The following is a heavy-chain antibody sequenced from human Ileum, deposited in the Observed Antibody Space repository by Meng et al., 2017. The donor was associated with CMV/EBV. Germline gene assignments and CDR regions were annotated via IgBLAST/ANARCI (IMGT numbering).Heavy chain of an antibody. V-gene: IGHV4-39*07. CDR3: ARDTTIARFYR. CDR2: IDYRGTT. Sequence: VSGGSITTSPSYWGWFRQSPEEGLEWIGTIDYRGTTYYNPSLKRRVAMSRGTSKNHFSLKLTSVTAADTAVYYCARDTTIARFYRWGQGTLVTVSS. J-gene: IGHJ4*02. CDR1: GGSITTSPSY. D-gene: IGHD1-1*01.